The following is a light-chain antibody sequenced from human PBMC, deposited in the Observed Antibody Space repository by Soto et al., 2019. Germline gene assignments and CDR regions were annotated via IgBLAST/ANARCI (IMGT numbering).Light chain of an antibody. CDR3: QQYGSSPWT. V-gene: IGKV3-20*01. CDR2: AAS. J-gene: IGKJ1*01. Sequence: EIVLTQSPGTLSLSPGERATLSCRASQSVSSGFLAWYQQKPGQAPRLLIYAASSRATGIPDSFSGSGSGTDFILTISRLEAEDFAVYYCQQYGSSPWTFGQGTKVEIK. CDR1: QSVSSGF.